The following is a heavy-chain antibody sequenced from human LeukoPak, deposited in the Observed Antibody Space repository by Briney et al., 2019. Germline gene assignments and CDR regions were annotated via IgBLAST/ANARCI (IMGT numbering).Heavy chain of an antibody. J-gene: IGHJ1*01. CDR2: ISSSTTYI. CDR1: GFSFSTSS. V-gene: IGHV3-21*04. Sequence: GGSLRLSCTASGFSFSTSSMNWVRQAPGKGLQWVSSISSSTTYIYYADSVRGRFTISRDNAKNSLYLQMSSLRADDTAVYYCAQAEKRDSGHRFQHWGQGILVTVSS. CDR3: AQAEKRDSGHRFQH. D-gene: IGHD1-26*01.